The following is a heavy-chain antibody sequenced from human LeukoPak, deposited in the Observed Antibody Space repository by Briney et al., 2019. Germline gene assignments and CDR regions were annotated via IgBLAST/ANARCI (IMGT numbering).Heavy chain of an antibody. CDR2: ISTDGTST. CDR1: GLTFSSYW. V-gene: IGHV3-74*01. CDR3: ARVYCRSTTCYHYFDY. J-gene: IGHJ4*02. Sequence: GGSLRLSCAASGLTFSSYWMHWVRQAPGKGLVWLSRISTDGTSTNYADSVKGRFTISRDNAKNTLYLQMNSLRADDTAVYYCARVYCRSTTCYHYFDYWGQGTQVTVSS. D-gene: IGHD2-2*01.